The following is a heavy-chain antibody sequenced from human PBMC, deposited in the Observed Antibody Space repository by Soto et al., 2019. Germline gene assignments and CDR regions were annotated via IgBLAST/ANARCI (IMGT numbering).Heavy chain of an antibody. V-gene: IGHV4-39*01. CDR1: GGSISSSSYY. Sequence: SETLSLTCTVSGGSISSSSYYWGWIRQPPGKGLEWIGSIYYSGSTYYNPSLKSRVTISVDTSKNQFSLKLSSVTAADTAVYNCAFTLWGLVLRHCYFDLWGRGTLVTVSS. J-gene: IGHJ2*01. CDR2: IYYSGST. D-gene: IGHD1-26*01. CDR3: AFTLWGLVLRHCYFDL.